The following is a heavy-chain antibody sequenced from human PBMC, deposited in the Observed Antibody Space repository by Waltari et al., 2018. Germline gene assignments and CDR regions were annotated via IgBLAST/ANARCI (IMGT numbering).Heavy chain of an antibody. CDR3: ARGGWGGYYYYMDV. V-gene: IGHV3-21*01. Sequence: EVQLVESGGGLVKPGGSLRLSCAASGFTFSSYSMNWVRQAPGKGLEWVSSISSSSIYIYYADSVKGRFTISRDNAKNSLYLQMNSLRAEDTAVYYCARGGWGGYYYYMDVWGKGTTVTVSS. J-gene: IGHJ6*03. CDR2: ISSSSIYI. CDR1: GFTFSSYS. D-gene: IGHD3-10*01.